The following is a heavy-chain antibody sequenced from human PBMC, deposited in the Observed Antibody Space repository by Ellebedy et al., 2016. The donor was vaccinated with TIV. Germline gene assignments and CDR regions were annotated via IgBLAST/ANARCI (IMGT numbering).Heavy chain of an antibody. CDR2: IYHSGIT. Sequence: MPGGSLRLSCSVSDYSITSGYYWGWIRQPPGEGLEWIGNIYHSGITYYNPSLKSRVTISVDASKNQISLTLMSSVSAADTAVYYCARVAITAAVGGGFFDLWGRGTLVTVSS. V-gene: IGHV4-38-2*02. J-gene: IGHJ2*01. D-gene: IGHD6-13*01. CDR3: ARVAITAAVGGGFFDL. CDR1: DYSITSGYY.